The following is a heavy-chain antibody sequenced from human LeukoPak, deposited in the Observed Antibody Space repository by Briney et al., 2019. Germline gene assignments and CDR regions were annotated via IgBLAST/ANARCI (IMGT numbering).Heavy chain of an antibody. D-gene: IGHD6-13*01. V-gene: IGHV3-48*01. CDR2: ISSSSSTI. CDR1: GFTFSSYS. J-gene: IGHJ6*03. Sequence: PGGSLRLSCAASGFTFSSYSMNWVRQAPGKGLEWVSNISSSSSTIYYADSVKGRFTISRDNAKNSLYLQMNSLRAEDTAVYYCARDFRRPVAAAGTSYYMDVWGKGTTVTVSS. CDR3: ARDFRRPVAAAGTSYYMDV.